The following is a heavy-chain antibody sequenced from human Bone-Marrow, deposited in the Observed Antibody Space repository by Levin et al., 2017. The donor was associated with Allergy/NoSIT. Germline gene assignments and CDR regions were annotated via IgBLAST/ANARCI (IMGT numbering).Heavy chain of an antibody. Sequence: GGSLRLSCTVSGDSITNTAYHWDWVRQSPGKGLEWVAVISFDSNKIFYSDSVKGRFTISRDNSNYTLFLQMNSLTVEDSAVYFCVRARSLRLAYWGQGSQVIVST. CDR1: GDSITNTA. V-gene: IGHV3-30*04. CDR3: VRARSLRLAY. CDR2: ISFDSNKI. D-gene: IGHD3-16*01. J-gene: IGHJ4*02.